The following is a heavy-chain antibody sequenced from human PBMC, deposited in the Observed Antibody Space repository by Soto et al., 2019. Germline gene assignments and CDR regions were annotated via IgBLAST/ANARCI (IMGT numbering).Heavy chain of an antibody. J-gene: IGHJ5*02. Sequence: GSLRLSCAASGFTFSNYSMNLVRQAPGKGLEWISSISTRSSYIYYADSVKGRFTISRDNAKKSLYLQMNSLRVEDTAVYFCARDEFSDSSNWFDPWGQGTLVTVSS. CDR3: ARDEFSDSSNWFDP. V-gene: IGHV3-21*01. D-gene: IGHD2-21*02. CDR1: GFTFSNYS. CDR2: ISTRSSYI.